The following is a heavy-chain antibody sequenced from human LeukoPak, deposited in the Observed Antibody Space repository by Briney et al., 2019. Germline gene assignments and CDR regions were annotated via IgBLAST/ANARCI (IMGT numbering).Heavy chain of an antibody. CDR1: GFTFSSYW. D-gene: IGHD3-22*01. CDR3: ARDLDYDSSGQTPPDSYFDY. V-gene: IGHV3-7*04. CDR2: IKQDGSEK. J-gene: IGHJ4*02. Sequence: GGSLRLSCAASGFTFSSYWMSWVRQAPGKGLEWVANIKQDGSEKYYVDSVKGRFTISRDNAKNSLYLQTNSLRAEDTAVYYCARDLDYDSSGQTPPDSYFDYWGQGTLVTVSS.